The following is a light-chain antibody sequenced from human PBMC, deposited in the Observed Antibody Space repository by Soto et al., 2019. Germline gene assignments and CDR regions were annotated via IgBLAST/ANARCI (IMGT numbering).Light chain of an antibody. CDR1: QSVYSNY. J-gene: IGKJ2*01. V-gene: IGKV3-20*01. Sequence: EIVLTQSPGTLSLSPRERATLSCRASQSVYSNYLAWYQQKPGQAPRLLIYRASSRATGIPDRFSGSGSGTDFTLTISRLEPEDFALYYCPQYGGSPLFTFRQGTKLQIK. CDR2: RAS. CDR3: PQYGGSPLFT.